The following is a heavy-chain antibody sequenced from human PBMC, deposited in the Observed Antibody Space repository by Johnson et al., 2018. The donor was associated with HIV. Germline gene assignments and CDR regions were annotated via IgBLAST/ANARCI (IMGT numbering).Heavy chain of an antibody. D-gene: IGHD3-10*01. CDR1: GFTFSSYG. CDR2: ISYDGSNK. V-gene: IGHV3-30*18. J-gene: IGHJ3*02. Sequence: QVQLVESGGGVVQPGRSLRLSCAASGFTFSSYGMHWVRQAPGKGLEWVAIISYDGSNKYYVDSVKGRFTISRDNSKNTLYLEMHSLRAEDTAVYHCAKGSRGVGNYGADNDAFDIWGQGTMVTVSS. CDR3: AKGSRGVGNYGADNDAFDI.